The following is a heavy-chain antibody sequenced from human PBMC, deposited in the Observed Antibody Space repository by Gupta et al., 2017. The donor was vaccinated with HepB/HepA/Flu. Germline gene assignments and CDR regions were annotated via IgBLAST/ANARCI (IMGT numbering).Heavy chain of an antibody. Sequence: QVQLVQSGAEVKKPGSSVKVSCKASGGTFSSYAISWVRQAPGHGLEWMGRIIPILGIANYAQKFQGRVTITADKSTSTAYMELSSLRSEDTAVYYCARGGIDIVLMVYAIETNWFDPWGQGTLVTVSS. V-gene: IGHV1-69*04. CDR3: ARGGIDIVLMVYAIETNWFDP. CDR2: IIPILGIA. D-gene: IGHD2-8*01. CDR1: GGTFSSYA. J-gene: IGHJ5*02.